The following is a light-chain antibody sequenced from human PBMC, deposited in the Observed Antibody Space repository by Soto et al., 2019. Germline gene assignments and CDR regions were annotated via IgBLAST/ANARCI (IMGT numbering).Light chain of an antibody. CDR2: GAF. Sequence: EIVLTQSPGTLSLSPGERATLFCRATQYITNSQLAWYQQEPGQAPRLLIFGAFNRATGIPDRFSGSGSGTDFTLTITRLEPEDFAVYYCQQWASSPRTFGRGTTVEIK. V-gene: IGKV3-20*01. CDR3: QQWASSPRT. CDR1: QYITNSQ. J-gene: IGKJ1*01.